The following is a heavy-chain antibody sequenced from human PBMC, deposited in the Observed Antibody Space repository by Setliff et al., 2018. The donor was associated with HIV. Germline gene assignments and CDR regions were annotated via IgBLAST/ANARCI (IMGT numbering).Heavy chain of an antibody. CDR2: FYYSGST. Sequence: PSETLSLTCVVSGDSISRSRYYWGWIRQPPGKGLEWIGSFYYSGSTSYNPSLKSRVTISGDTSKNQVSLRLSSVTAADTAVYYCARLGSHCKNGFCPPYWGQGTLVTVS. V-gene: IGHV4-39*01. CDR3: ARLGSHCKNGFCPPY. D-gene: IGHD2-8*01. CDR1: GDSISRSRYY. J-gene: IGHJ4*02.